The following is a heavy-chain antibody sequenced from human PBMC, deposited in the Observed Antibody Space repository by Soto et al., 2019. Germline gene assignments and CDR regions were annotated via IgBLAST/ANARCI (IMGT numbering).Heavy chain of an antibody. Sequence: QVQLQESGPGLVKPSQTLSLTCTVSGVSISSGGYYWSWIRQHPGKGLEWLGYIYYSGSTYYNPSIKSQVTISVDTYKNQFSLKLSSGTAADTAVYYCERASRRAVAGTRDSWGQGTLVTVSS. V-gene: IGHV4-31*01. J-gene: IGHJ4*02. CDR2: IYYSGST. D-gene: IGHD6-13*01. CDR1: GVSISSGGYY. CDR3: ERASRRAVAGTRDS.